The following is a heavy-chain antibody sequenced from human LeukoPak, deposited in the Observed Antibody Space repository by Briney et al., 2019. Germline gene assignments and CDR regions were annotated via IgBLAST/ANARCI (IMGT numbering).Heavy chain of an antibody. D-gene: IGHD3-10*01. J-gene: IGHJ4*02. V-gene: IGHV3-30*03. CDR3: ARALWFGDSYY. Sequence: GRSLRLSCATSGFTFTSYGMHWVRQAPGKGLEWVSVVSFDGSLKHYADSVRGRFTISRDNSKRMVFLQMDGLSADDTAVYYCARALWFGDSYYWGQGTLVTVSS. CDR1: GFTFTSYG. CDR2: VSFDGSLK.